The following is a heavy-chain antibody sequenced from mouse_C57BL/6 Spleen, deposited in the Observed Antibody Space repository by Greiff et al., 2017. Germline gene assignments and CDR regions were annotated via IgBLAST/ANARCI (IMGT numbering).Heavy chain of an antibody. Sequence: VQLQQSGPELVKPGASVKISCKASGYSFTGYYMNWVKQSPEKSLEWIGEINPSTGGTTYNQKFKAKATLTVDKSSSTAYMQLKSLTSEDSAVYYCARIGLYNYGIDYWGQGTTLTVSS. D-gene: IGHD1-1*01. CDR2: INPSTGGT. CDR3: ARIGLYNYGIDY. J-gene: IGHJ2*01. CDR1: GYSFTGYY. V-gene: IGHV1-42*01.